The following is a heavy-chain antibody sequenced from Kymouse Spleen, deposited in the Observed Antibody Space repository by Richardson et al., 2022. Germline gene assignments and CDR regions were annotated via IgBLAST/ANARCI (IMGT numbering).Heavy chain of an antibody. CDR1: GGSFSGYY. V-gene: IGHV4-34*01. D-gene: IGHD1-7*01. CDR3: ARGRGHNWNYVGYYGMDV. J-gene: IGHJ6*02. Sequence: QVQLQQWGAGLLKPSETLSLTCAVYGGSFSGYYWSWIRQPPGKGLEWIGEINHSGSTNYNPSLKSRVTISVDTSKNQFSLKLSSVTAADTAVYYCARGRGHNWNYVGYYGMDVWGQGTTVTVSS. CDR2: INHSGST.